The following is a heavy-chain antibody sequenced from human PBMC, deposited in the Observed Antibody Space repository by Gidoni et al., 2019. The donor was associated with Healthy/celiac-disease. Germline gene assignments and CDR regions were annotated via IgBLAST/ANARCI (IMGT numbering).Heavy chain of an antibody. CDR1: GFTFSSYW. CDR3: AREVNYYDSSGYVVRHYYYYGMDV. J-gene: IGHJ6*02. V-gene: IGHV3-7*01. CDR2: IKQDGSEK. Sequence: EVQLVESGGGLVQPGGSLRLSCAASGFTFSSYWMSWVRQAPGKGLEWVANIKQDGSEKYYVDSVKGRFTISRDNAKNSLYLQMNSLRAEDTAVYYCAREVNYYDSSGYVVRHYYYYGMDVWGQGTTVTVSS. D-gene: IGHD3-22*01.